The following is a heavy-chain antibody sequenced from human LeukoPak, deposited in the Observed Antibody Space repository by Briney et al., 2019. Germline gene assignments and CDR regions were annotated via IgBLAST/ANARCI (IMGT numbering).Heavy chain of an antibody. D-gene: IGHD6-13*01. J-gene: IGHJ4*02. CDR2: IIPIFGTA. V-gene: IGHV1-69*13. Sequence: SVKVSCKASGGTFSSYAISWVRQAPGQGLEWMGGIIPIFGTANYAQKFQGRVTTTADESTSTAYMELSSLRSEDTAVYYCARDRQHEDYYFDYWGQGTLVTVSS. CDR3: ARDRQHEDYYFDY. CDR1: GGTFSSYA.